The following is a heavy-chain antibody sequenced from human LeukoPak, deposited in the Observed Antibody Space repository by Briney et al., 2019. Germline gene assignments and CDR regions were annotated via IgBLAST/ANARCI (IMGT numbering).Heavy chain of an antibody. CDR1: GYTFTGYY. CDR3: AREGNYYYYMDV. CDR2: INPNSGDA. D-gene: IGHD6-13*01. V-gene: IGHV1-2*02. Sequence: ASAKVSCKASGYTFTGYYMHWVRQAPGQGLEWMGWINPNSGDANYAQKFQGRVTMTRDTSISTAYMELSRLRSDDTALYYCAREGNYYYYMDVWGKGTTVTISS. J-gene: IGHJ6*03.